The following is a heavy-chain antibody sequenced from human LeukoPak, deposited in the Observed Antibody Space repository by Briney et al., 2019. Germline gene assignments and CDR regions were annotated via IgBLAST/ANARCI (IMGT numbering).Heavy chain of an antibody. CDR3: ARGQYGSGTLGH. Sequence: GGSLRLSCAASGFTFSNYAMTWVRQAPGKGLEWVSQISGSGGSTYYADSVRGRFIISRDNSKNTLYLQMSSLRAEDTAVYYCARGQYGSGTLGHWGQGTLVTVSS. V-gene: IGHV3-23*01. CDR2: ISGSGGST. CDR1: GFTFSNYA. J-gene: IGHJ4*02. D-gene: IGHD3-10*01.